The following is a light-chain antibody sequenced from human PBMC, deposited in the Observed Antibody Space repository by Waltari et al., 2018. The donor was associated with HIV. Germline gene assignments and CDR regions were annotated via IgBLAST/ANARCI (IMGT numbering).Light chain of an antibody. CDR2: QDS. CDR1: ALPENY. Sequence: SYELRQPPSVSVSPGQKARITGPGDALPENYAHWDQQKYGQGRVLVIFQDSNRPSGIPERFSGYGSGKMATLTIRGAQVEDEADYYCYSTGSSGNPLFGGGTKLTVL. J-gene: IGLJ2*01. CDR3: YSTGSSGNPL. V-gene: IGLV3-10*01.